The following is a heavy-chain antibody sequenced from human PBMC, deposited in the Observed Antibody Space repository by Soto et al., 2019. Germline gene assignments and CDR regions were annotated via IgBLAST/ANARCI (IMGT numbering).Heavy chain of an antibody. CDR3: ARDFDPGAWFDP. CDR1: GGSISSYY. V-gene: IGHV4-59*01. CDR2: IYYSGST. D-gene: IGHD1-26*01. Sequence: PSETLSLTCTVSGGSISSYYWSWIRQPPGKGLEWIGYIYYSGSTNYNPSLKSRVTISVDTSKNQFSLKLSSVTAADTAVYYCARDFDPGAWFDPWGQGTLVTVSS. J-gene: IGHJ5*02.